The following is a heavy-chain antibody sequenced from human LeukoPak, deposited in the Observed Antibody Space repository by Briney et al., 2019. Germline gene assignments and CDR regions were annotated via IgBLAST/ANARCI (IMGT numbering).Heavy chain of an antibody. CDR1: GFTFSSYW. CDR3: AKESRYCTNGVCQKYFQH. J-gene: IGHJ1*01. Sequence: GGSLRLSCAASGFTFSSYWMSWVRQAPGKGLEWVANIKQDGSEKYYVDSVKGRFTISRDNAKNSLYLQMNSLRAEDTAVYYCAKESRYCTNGVCQKYFQHWGQGTLVTVSS. D-gene: IGHD2-8*01. CDR2: IKQDGSEK. V-gene: IGHV3-7*01.